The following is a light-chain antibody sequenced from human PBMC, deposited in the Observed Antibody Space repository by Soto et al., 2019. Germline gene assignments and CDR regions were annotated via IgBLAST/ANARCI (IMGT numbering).Light chain of an antibody. CDR3: QQRSTWPLT. CDR2: DAS. J-gene: IGKJ4*01. CDR1: QSVSSY. Sequence: ELVLTQSPATLSLSPVSLATFFCMASQSVSSYLAWYQQKPGQSPRLLIYDASNRATGIPARFSGSGSGTDFTLTISSLEPEDFAVYYCQQRSTWPLTFGGGTKVDIK. V-gene: IGKV3-11*01.